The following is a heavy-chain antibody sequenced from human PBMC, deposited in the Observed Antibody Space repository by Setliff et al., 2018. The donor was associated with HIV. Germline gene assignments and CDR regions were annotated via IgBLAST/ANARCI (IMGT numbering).Heavy chain of an antibody. CDR2: ISSSGTTI. V-gene: IGHV3-11*04. D-gene: IGHD2-15*01. Sequence: PGGSLRLSCTASGFTFSDYHMSWIRQSPGKGLEWISYISSSGTTIYYADSVKGRFTISRDNAKNSLYLEMNSLRAEETAVYYCARDLRSSHGSPNYFDYWGRGALVTVSS. CDR3: ARDLRSSHGSPNYFDY. CDR1: GFTFSDYH. J-gene: IGHJ4*02.